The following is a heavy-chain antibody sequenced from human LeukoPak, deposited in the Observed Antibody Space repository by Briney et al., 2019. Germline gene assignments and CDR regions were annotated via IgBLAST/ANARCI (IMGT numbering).Heavy chain of an antibody. D-gene: IGHD4-11*01. V-gene: IGHV1-2*06. Sequence: ASVKVSCKASGYTFTGYYMNWVRQAPGQGLEWMGRINPNSGGTNYAQKFQGRVTMTRDTSISTAYMELSRLRSDDTAVYYCARMRDDTVTYGETFDYWGQGTLVTVSS. CDR3: ARMRDDTVTYGETFDY. CDR2: INPNSGGT. J-gene: IGHJ4*02. CDR1: GYTFTGYY.